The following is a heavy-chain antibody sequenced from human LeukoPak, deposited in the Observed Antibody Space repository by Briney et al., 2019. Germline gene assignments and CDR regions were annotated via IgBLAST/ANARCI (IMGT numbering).Heavy chain of an antibody. CDR1: GFTFSSYG. J-gene: IGHJ4*02. V-gene: IGHV3-30*02. D-gene: IGHD4-17*01. CDR3: AKDPRLHDYGANRGDY. CDR2: IRYDGSNK. Sequence: GGSLRLSCAASGFTFSSYGMHWVRQAPGKGLEWVAFIRYDGSNKYYADSVKGRFTISRDNSKNTLYLQMNSLRAEDTAVYYCAKDPRLHDYGANRGDYWGQGTLVTVSS.